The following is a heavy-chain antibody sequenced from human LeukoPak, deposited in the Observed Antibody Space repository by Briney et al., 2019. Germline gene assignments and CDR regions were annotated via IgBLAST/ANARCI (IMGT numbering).Heavy chain of an antibody. V-gene: IGHV4-4*07. Sequence: SETLSLTCTVSGGSISSYYWSWIRQPAGKGLEWIGRIYTSGSTNYNPSLKSRVTMSVDMSKNQFSLKLSSVTAADTAVYYCARDHSSGWYQDGMDVWGQGTTVTVSS. CDR1: GGSISSYY. CDR3: ARDHSSGWYQDGMDV. CDR2: IYTSGST. D-gene: IGHD6-19*01. J-gene: IGHJ6*02.